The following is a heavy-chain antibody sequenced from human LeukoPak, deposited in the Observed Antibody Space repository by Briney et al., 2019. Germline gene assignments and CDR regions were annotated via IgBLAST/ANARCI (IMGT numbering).Heavy chain of an antibody. D-gene: IGHD2-8*01. J-gene: IGHJ3*02. CDR2: INDNGRAT. CDR1: GFTFSSSA. Sequence: GGSLRLSCSASGFTFSSSAMHWVRQAPGKGLEYVSGINDNGRATHYGDSLKGRFTISRDNSKKTLYLQMGSLRADDMAVYYCARVSTNDRRNAFDIWGQGTMVTVSS. CDR3: ARVSTNDRRNAFDI. V-gene: IGHV3-64*02.